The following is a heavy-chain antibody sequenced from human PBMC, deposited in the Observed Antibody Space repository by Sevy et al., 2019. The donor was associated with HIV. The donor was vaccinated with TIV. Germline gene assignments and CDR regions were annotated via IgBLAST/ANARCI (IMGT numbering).Heavy chain of an antibody. V-gene: IGHV3-21*01. D-gene: IGHD6-6*01. CDR2: IRSSSSYI. Sequence: GGSLRLSCAASGFTFSSYSMNWVRQAPGKGLEWVSSIRSSSSYIYYADSVKGRFTISRDNAKNSLYLQMNSLRAEDTAVYYCARDFRSVAARLGAFDIWGQGTMVTVSS. CDR1: GFTFSSYS. CDR3: ARDFRSVAARLGAFDI. J-gene: IGHJ3*02.